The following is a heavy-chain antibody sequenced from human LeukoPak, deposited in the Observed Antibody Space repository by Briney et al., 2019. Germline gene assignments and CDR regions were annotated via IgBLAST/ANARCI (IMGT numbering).Heavy chain of an antibody. J-gene: IGHJ4*02. V-gene: IGHV4-38-2*02. CDR1: GYSISSGYY. Sequence: SETLSLTCTVSGYSISSGYYWGWIRQPPGKGLEWIGSIYHSGSTYYNPSLKSRVTISVDTSKNQFSLKLSSVTAADTAVYYCARDLVRRAYYYDSSGWIDYWSQGTLVTVFS. CDR2: IYHSGST. CDR3: ARDLVRRAYYYDSSGWIDY. D-gene: IGHD3-22*01.